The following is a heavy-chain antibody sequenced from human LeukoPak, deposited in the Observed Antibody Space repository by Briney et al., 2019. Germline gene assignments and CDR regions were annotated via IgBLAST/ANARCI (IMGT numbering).Heavy chain of an antibody. J-gene: IGHJ4*02. Sequence: GGSLRLPCAASRFTFSSYEMNWVRQAPGKGLEWVSYISSSGSTIYYADSVKGRFTISRDNAKNSLYLQMNSLRAEDTAVYYCAREVGDFDYWGQGTLVTVSS. CDR3: AREVGDFDY. V-gene: IGHV3-48*03. CDR2: ISSSGSTI. D-gene: IGHD1-26*01. CDR1: RFTFSSYE.